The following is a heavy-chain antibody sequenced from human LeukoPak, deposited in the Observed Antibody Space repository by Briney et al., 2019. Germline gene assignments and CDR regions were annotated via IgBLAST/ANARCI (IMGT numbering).Heavy chain of an antibody. D-gene: IGHD4-17*01. CDR2: DTPIFGTA. CDR1: GGTFSSYG. Sequence: PLKSSSKGFGGTFSSYGISSGGQGPGHRREWVGKDTPIFGTANYAQKFQGRVTITTDESTSTAYMELSSLRSEDTAVYYCAREPPLDYGDYAYPWYYFDYWGQGTLVTVSS. J-gene: IGHJ4*02. CDR3: AREPPLDYGDYAYPWYYFDY. V-gene: IGHV1-69*05.